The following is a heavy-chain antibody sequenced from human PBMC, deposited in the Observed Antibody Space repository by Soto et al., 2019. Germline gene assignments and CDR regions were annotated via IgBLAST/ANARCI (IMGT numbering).Heavy chain of an antibody. CDR2: INRDGSTT. J-gene: IGHJ3*02. V-gene: IGHV3-74*01. D-gene: IGHD2-21*01. Sequence: EAQLVESGGDLVQPGGSLRLSCEASGFTLSSHWMHWVRRAPGMGLMWVSRINRDGSTTDYADSVKGRFTISRDNVRNSLYLQMNSLRAEDTAVYYCVREVVSPIAIECSLLDTWGQGTMVTVSS. CDR1: GFTLSSHW. CDR3: VREVVSPIAIECSLLDT.